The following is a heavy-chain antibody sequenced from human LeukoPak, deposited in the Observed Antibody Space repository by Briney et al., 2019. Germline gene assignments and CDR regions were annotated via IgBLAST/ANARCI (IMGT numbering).Heavy chain of an antibody. CDR2: INHSGST. CDR3: AREPRRLRPRAWFDP. J-gene: IGHJ5*02. D-gene: IGHD2-15*01. CDR1: GGSFSGYY. Sequence: SETLSLTCAAYGGSFSGYYWSWIRQPPGKGLEWIGEINHSGSTNYNPSLKSRVTISVDTSKNQFSLKLSSVTAAGTAVYYCAREPRRLRPRAWFDPWGQGTLVTVSS. V-gene: IGHV4-34*01.